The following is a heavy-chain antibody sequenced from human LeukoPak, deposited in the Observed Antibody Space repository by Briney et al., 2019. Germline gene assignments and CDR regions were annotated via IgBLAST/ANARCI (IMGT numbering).Heavy chain of an antibody. J-gene: IGHJ4*02. CDR3: ARAVAGFWSGYYSDGLLFDY. CDR2: INPSGGST. D-gene: IGHD3-3*01. V-gene: IGHV1-46*01. Sequence: GASVKVSCKASGYTFTSYYMHWVRQAPGQGLEWMGIINPSGGSTSYAQKFKGRVTMTRDTSTSTVYMELSSLRSEDTAVYYCARAVAGFWSGYYSDGLLFDYWGQGTLVTVSS. CDR1: GYTFTSYY.